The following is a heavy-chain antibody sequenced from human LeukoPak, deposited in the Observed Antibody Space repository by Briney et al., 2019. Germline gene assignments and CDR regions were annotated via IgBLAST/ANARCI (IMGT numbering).Heavy chain of an antibody. CDR3: ARDSGDSTTLFDY. V-gene: IGHV3-7*01. CDR1: GFTFSSYW. J-gene: IGHJ4*02. CDR2: IKQDGSEK. D-gene: IGHD4-17*01. Sequence: GGSLRLSCAASGFTFSSYWMSWVRQAPGKGLEWVANIKQDGSEKYYVDSVKGRFTISRDNAKTSLYLKMNSLRAEDTAVYYCARDSGDSTTLFDYWGQGTLVTVSS.